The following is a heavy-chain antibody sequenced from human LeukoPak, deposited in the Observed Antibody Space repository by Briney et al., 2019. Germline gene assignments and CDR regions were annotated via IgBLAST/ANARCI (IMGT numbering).Heavy chain of an antibody. CDR2: IYYSGST. D-gene: IGHD3-3*01. Sequence: SETLSLTCTVSGGSISSGSYYWSWIRQPAGKGLEWIGSIYYSGSTYYNPSLKSRVTISVDTSKNQFSLKLSSVTAADTAVYYCARDPSRRYYDFWSGPFDYWGQGTLVTVSS. V-gene: IGHV4-39*07. J-gene: IGHJ4*02. CDR1: GGSISSGSYY. CDR3: ARDPSRRYYDFWSGPFDY.